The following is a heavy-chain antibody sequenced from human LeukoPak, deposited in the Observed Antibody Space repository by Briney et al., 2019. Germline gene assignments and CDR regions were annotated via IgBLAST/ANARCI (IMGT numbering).Heavy chain of an antibody. CDR2: INTNTGNP. J-gene: IGHJ6*02. V-gene: IGHV7-4-1*02. CDR1: GYTFTSYA. D-gene: IGHD3-10*01. CDR3: ARVLLWFGENYYYGMDV. Sequence: ASVKVSCKASGYTFTSYAMNWVRQAPGQGLEWMGWINTNTGNPTYAQGFTGRFVFSLDTSVSTAYLQISSLKAEDTAVYYCARVLLWFGENYYYGMDVWGQGTTVTVSS.